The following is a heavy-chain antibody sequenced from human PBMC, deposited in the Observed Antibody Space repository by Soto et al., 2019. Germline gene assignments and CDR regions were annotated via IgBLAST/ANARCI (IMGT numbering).Heavy chain of an antibody. J-gene: IGHJ3*02. Sequence: GESLKISCKGSGYSFSSYWIAWVCQMPGKGLEWMGIIFPGDSVTTYSPSFQGQATISADRSISTAYLQWSSLQASDTAMYYCARRLALWGAFDIWGQGTMVTVSS. D-gene: IGHD3-10*01. V-gene: IGHV5-51*01. CDR3: ARRLALWGAFDI. CDR1: GYSFSSYW. CDR2: IFPGDSVT.